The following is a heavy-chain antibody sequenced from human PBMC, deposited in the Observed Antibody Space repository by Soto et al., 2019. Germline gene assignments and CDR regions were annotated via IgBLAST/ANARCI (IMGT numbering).Heavy chain of an antibody. V-gene: IGHV4-59*01. CDR1: GGSISSYY. CDR2: IYYSGST. D-gene: IGHD3-10*01. CDR3: AREGGYYGSGTYPI. J-gene: IGHJ3*02. Sequence: PSETLSLTCTVSGGSISSYYWSWIRQPPGKGLGWIGYIYYSGSTNYNPSLKSRVTISVDTSKNQFSLKLSSVTAADTAVYYCAREGGYYGSGTYPIWGQGTMVTVSS.